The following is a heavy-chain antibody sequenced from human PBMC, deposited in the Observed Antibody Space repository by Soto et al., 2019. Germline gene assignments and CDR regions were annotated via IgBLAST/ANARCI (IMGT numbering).Heavy chain of an antibody. D-gene: IGHD6-19*01. J-gene: IGHJ6*02. Sequence: QVQLVQSGAEVKKPGASVKVSCKASGYTFTSYAMHWVRQAPGQRLEWMGWINAGNGNTKYSQKFQGRVTITRDTSASTAYMELSSLRSEDTAVYYCARSWMGIAVAGGGMDVWGQGTTVTVSS. CDR3: ARSWMGIAVAGGGMDV. CDR1: GYTFTSYA. V-gene: IGHV1-3*01. CDR2: INAGNGNT.